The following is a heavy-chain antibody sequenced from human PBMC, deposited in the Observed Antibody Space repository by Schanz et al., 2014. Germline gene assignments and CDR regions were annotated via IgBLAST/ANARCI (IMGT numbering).Heavy chain of an antibody. Sequence: QVQLQESGPGLMKPSQTLSLTCAVSGGSISSGSYYWNWIRQPAGKGLEWIGRIYSRGSSTYNPSLKRRVTISIDPSNTQSSLKLNSVTAADTAVYYCARGGSVATIAPYTWFDPWGQGTLVTVSS. CDR2: IYSRGSS. CDR1: GGSISSGSYY. J-gene: IGHJ5*02. D-gene: IGHD5-12*01. CDR3: ARGGSVATIAPYTWFDP. V-gene: IGHV4-61*02.